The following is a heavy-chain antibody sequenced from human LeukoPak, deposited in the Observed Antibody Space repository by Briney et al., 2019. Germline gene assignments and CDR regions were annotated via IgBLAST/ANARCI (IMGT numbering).Heavy chain of an antibody. CDR1: SVTCSSSYYY. J-gene: IGHJ4*02. Sequence: PSETLSLTCTVYSVTCSSSYYYWGWIRQPPGEGLEWIGSMYYSGSTYYNPSLKSRVTISIDTSKNHFSLELNSVTAADTAVYYCASQRKTGEPYYFDYWGQGTLVTVSS. V-gene: IGHV4-39*02. D-gene: IGHD7-27*01. CDR2: MYYSGST. CDR3: ASQRKTGEPYYFDY.